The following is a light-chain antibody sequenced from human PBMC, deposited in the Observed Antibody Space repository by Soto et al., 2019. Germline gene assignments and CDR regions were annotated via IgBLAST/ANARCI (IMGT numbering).Light chain of an antibody. J-gene: IGKJ4*01. CDR1: QTVRNN. V-gene: IGKV3-11*01. CDR2: DAS. CDR3: QQHSNWPLT. Sequence: EIVLTQSPGTLSLSPWGRATLSCRASQTVRNNLAWYQQRPGQAPRLLIYDASSRATGIPARFSGSGSGTDFTLTISSLEPEDFAVYYCQQHSNWPLTFGGGTKVDIK.